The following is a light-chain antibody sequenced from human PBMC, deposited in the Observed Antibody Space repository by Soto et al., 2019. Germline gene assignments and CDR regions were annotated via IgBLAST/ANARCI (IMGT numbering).Light chain of an antibody. CDR2: TNN. V-gene: IGLV1-44*01. J-gene: IGLJ2*01. CDR3: AAWDDSLNGHVV. CDR1: SSNIGRNT. Sequence: QAVVTQPPSASGTPGQRVTISCSGSSSNIGRNTVNWYQQFPGTAPKLLIYTNNQRPSGVPDRFSGSKSGTSASLAISGLQSEDEADYYCAAWDDSLNGHVVFGGGTKLTVL.